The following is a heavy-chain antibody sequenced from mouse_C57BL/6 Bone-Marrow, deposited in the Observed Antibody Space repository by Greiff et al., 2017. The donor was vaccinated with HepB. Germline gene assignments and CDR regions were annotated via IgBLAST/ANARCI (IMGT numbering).Heavy chain of an antibody. CDR3: ARGLRLRYAMDY. CDR2: INPNNGGT. J-gene: IGHJ4*01. D-gene: IGHD3-2*02. Sequence: VQLQQSGPELVKPGASVKIPCKASGYTFTDYNMDWVKQSHGKSLEWIGDINPNNGGTIYNQKFKGKATLTVDKSSSTAYMQLKSLTSEDSAVYYCARGLRLRYAMDYWGQGTSVTVSS. V-gene: IGHV1-18*01. CDR1: GYTFTDYN.